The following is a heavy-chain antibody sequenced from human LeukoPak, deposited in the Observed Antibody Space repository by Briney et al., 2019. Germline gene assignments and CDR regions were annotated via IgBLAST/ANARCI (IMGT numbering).Heavy chain of an antibody. D-gene: IGHD6-19*01. CDR1: GFTFSTYW. V-gene: IGHV3-74*01. CDR2: INPDGTTT. J-gene: IGHJ4*01. CDR3: ARVSIGWYSFDY. Sequence: GGSLRLSCAASGFTFSTYWMHWVRQAPGKGLVWVSRINPDGTTTSYADSVKGRFTISRDNAKDTVYLQMNSLRAEDTAVYYCARVSIGWYSFDYWGXGTLVTVSS.